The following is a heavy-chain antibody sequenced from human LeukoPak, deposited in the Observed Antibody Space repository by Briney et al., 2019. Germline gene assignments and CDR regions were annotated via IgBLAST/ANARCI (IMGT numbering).Heavy chain of an antibody. CDR3: ARSRDGYNPFDY. Sequence: SETLSLTCAVYGGSFSGYYWSWIRQPPGKGLEWIWEINHSGSTNYNPSLKSRVSISVDTSKNQFSLKLSSVTAADTAVYYCARSRDGYNPFDYWGQGTLVTVSS. CDR2: INHSGST. V-gene: IGHV4-34*01. D-gene: IGHD5-24*01. J-gene: IGHJ4*02. CDR1: GGSFSGYY.